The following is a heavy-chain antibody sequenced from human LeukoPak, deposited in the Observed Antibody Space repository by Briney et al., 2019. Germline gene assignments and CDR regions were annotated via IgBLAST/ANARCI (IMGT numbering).Heavy chain of an antibody. J-gene: IGHJ4*02. CDR3: ARDGYYGSGSPDY. CDR2: IIPIFGTA. D-gene: IGHD3-10*01. V-gene: IGHV1-69*06. Sequence: SVKVSCKASGGTFSSYAISWVRQAPGQGLEWTGGIIPIFGTANYAQKFQGRVTITADKSTSTAYMELSSLRSEDTAVYYCARDGYYGSGSPDYWGQGTLVTVSS. CDR1: GGTFSSYA.